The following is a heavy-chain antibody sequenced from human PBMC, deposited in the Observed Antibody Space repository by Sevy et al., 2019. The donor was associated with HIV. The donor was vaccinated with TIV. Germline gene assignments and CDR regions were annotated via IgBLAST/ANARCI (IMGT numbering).Heavy chain of an antibody. CDR2: FYDSGST. Sequence: SETLSLTCAVSGYSISSGYYWGWIRQPPGKGLEWIGSFYDSGSTYYNPSLKSRVTISVDTSKNQFSLKLSSVTAADTAVYYCARHQPDGLSTLFFDYSGQGTLVTVSS. J-gene: IGHJ4*02. CDR1: GYSISSGYY. V-gene: IGHV4-38-2*01. CDR3: ARHQPDGLSTLFFDY.